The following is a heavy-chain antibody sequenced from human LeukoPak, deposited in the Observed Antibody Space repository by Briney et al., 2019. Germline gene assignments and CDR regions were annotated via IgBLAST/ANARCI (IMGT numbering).Heavy chain of an antibody. Sequence: SETLSLTCTVSGGSISSGSYYWSWIRQPPGKGLEWIGEINHSGSTNYNPSLKSRVTISVDTSKNQFSLRLSSVTAAGTAVYYCARQKSSWYGGRYYYMDVWGKGTTVTISS. V-gene: IGHV4-39*01. CDR3: ARQKSSWYGGRYYYMDV. CDR1: GGSISSGSYY. CDR2: INHSGST. J-gene: IGHJ6*03. D-gene: IGHD6-13*01.